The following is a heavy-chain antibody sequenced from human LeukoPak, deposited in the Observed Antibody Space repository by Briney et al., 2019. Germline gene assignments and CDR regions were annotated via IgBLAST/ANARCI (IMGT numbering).Heavy chain of an antibody. J-gene: IGHJ4*02. V-gene: IGHV3-53*01. CDR2: IYSGGST. D-gene: IGHD6-13*01. CDR1: GFTVSSNY. CDR3: ARGYSSSWVFDY. Sequence: PGGSLRLFCAAFGFTVSSNYMSWVRQAPGKGLEWVSVIYSGGSTYYADSVKGRFTISRDNSKNTLYLQMNSLRAEDTAVYYCARGYSSSWVFDYWGQGTLVTVSS.